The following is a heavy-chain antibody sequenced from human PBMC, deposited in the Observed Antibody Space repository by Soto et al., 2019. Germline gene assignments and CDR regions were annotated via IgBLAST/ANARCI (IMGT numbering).Heavy chain of an antibody. Sequence: QVQLVQSGAEVKKPGSSVKVSCKASGGTFSSYAISWVRQAPGQGLEWMGGIIPIFGTANYAQKFQGRVTIAADESTSTAYMELGTRRSEDTAVYYCARARGATVTTIFHYYSSSGLDVWGQGPTVTVSS. CDR2: IIPIFGTA. D-gene: IGHD4-17*01. J-gene: IGHJ6*02. CDR3: ARARGATVTTIFHYYSSSGLDV. CDR1: GGTFSSYA. V-gene: IGHV1-69*01.